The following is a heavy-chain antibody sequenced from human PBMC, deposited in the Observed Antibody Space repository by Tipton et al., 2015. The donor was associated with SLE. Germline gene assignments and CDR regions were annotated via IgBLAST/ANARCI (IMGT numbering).Heavy chain of an antibody. J-gene: IGHJ4*02. CDR3: ASQRFQQTGDYFDY. CDR1: GGSISNYY. CDR2: VHYSGPT. Sequence: TLSLTCTVSGGSISNYYWSWIRQPPGKGLEWIGSVHYSGPTYYKPSLKSRVGISIDTSKNHFSLNLRSVAAADTAVYYCASQRFQQTGDYFDYWGQGILVTVSS. D-gene: IGHD5-24*01. V-gene: IGHV4-59*12.